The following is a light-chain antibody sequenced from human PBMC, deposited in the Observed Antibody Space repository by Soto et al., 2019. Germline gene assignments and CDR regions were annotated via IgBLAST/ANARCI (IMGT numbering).Light chain of an antibody. CDR1: QSVSSNY. CDR3: QQYGSSPFI. J-gene: IGKJ3*01. Sequence: EIVLTQSPGTLSLSPGERATLSCRASQSVSSNYLAWYQQKPGQAPRLLIYDASRRATGIPDRFSGSGSGTDFTLSISRLQPEDFAVYYCQQYGSSPFIFGPGTKVDIK. CDR2: DAS. V-gene: IGKV3-20*01.